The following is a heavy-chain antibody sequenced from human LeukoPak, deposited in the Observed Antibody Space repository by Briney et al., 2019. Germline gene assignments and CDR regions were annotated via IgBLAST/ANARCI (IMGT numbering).Heavy chain of an antibody. CDR2: IKSDGST. J-gene: IGHJ1*01. CDR1: GFTFSTYW. CDR3: ARAPSEIGGYYPEYFRH. D-gene: IGHD3-22*01. Sequence: GGPLRLPCAASGFTFSTYWMHCVRQAPGKGLVCVSRIKSDGSTNYADSVKGRFTISRDNANNTLSLQMNSLRPEDTGVYYCARAPSEIGGYYPEYFRHWGQGTLVTVSS. V-gene: IGHV3-74*01.